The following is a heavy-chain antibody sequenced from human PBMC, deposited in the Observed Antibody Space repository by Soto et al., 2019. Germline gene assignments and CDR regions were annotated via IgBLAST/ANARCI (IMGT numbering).Heavy chain of an antibody. V-gene: IGHV3-48*03. CDR1: GFTFSSYE. J-gene: IGHJ4*02. CDR3: ARDTNWRCRTYVDY. D-gene: IGHD2-2*01. CDR2: ISSSGSTI. Sequence: PGGSLRLSCAASGFTFSSYEMNWVRQAPGKWLEWVSYISSSGSTIYYADSVKGRFTISRDNAKNSLYLQMNSRRAEDTAVYYCARDTNWRCRTYVDYWGQGTLVPVSS.